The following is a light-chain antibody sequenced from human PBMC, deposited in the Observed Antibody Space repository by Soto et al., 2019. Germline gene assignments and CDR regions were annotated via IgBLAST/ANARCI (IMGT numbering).Light chain of an antibody. Sequence: DVQMTQSPSTLSASVGYRVPITCRASQSISSWLAWYQQKPGKAPKLLIYDASSLESGVPSRFSGSGSGTEFTLTISSLQPDDFATYYCQQYNSYSGTFGQGTMVDI. V-gene: IGKV1-5*01. CDR1: QSISSW. CDR2: DAS. CDR3: QQYNSYSGT. J-gene: IGKJ1*01.